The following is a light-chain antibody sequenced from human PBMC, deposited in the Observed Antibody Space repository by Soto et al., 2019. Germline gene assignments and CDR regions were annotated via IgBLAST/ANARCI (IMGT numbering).Light chain of an antibody. Sequence: QSALTQPASVSGSPGQSVTIPCSGTSSDVGSNNLVSWFQQHPGKVPKLIIYEGTKRPSGVSDHFSGSKSGNTSALTISGLQAEDEADYYCYSYAGENAYVFGTGTKLTVL. CDR2: EGT. J-gene: IGLJ1*01. V-gene: IGLV2-23*01. CDR1: SSDVGSNNL. CDR3: YSYAGENAYV.